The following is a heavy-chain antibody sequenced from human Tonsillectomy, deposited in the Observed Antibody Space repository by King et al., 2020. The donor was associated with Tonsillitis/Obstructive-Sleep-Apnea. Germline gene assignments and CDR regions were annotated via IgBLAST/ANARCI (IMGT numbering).Heavy chain of an antibody. D-gene: IGHD2-2*01. J-gene: IGHJ4*02. CDR3: ARDGGYCNSTTCPVDY. V-gene: IGHV3-7*04. Sequence: VQLVESGGGLVQPGGSLRLSCAASGFTFSTYWMSWVRQAPGKGLEWVANIKQDGGEKYYVDSVKGRFTISRDNAKNSLYLQMNSLRVEDTAVYYCARDGGYCNSTTCPVDYWGQGTLVSVSS. CDR1: GFTFSTYW. CDR2: IKQDGGEK.